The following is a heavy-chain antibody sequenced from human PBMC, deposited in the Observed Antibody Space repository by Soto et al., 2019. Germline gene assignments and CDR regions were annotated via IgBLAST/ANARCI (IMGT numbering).Heavy chain of an antibody. Sequence: ASVQVSCKASGYTFTSYDINWVRQATGQGLEYLGWMNPNSGNTAYVQKFQGRVTMTWDTSLTTAYMELSSLRSEDTAVYFCARGIKYGAYSRWFDPWGQGTLVTVSS. D-gene: IGHD4-17*01. V-gene: IGHV1-8*01. CDR2: MNPNSGNT. CDR3: ARGIKYGAYSRWFDP. CDR1: GYTFTSYD. J-gene: IGHJ5*02.